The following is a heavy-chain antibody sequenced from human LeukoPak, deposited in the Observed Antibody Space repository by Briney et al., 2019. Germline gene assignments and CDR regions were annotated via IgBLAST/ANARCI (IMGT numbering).Heavy chain of an antibody. CDR1: GYSFDRYR. CDR2: IGAFNGNT. J-gene: IGHJ3*02. Sequence: ASVKVSCKASGYSFDRYRVSWVRQAPGQGLEWLEWIGAFNGNTNYAQNLQGRVTMTADTSTTTAYMELRSLSSDDTAVYYCARDFLSYDGSENHFEDTFDIWGQGTMVIVSS. V-gene: IGHV1-18*01. CDR3: ARDFLSYDGSENHFEDTFDI. D-gene: IGHD3-22*01.